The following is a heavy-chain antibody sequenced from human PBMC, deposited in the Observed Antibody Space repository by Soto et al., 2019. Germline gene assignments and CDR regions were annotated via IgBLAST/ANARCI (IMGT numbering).Heavy chain of an antibody. CDR3: ARGTTVTTDY. D-gene: IGHD4-17*01. Sequence: VQLQESGPGLVKPSQTLSLTCTVSDGSISSDGHYWSWFGKPPGKGLEWIGYIFSSGTTYYNPSLKSQVSISVDTSKNQFSLKLSSVTAADTAVYYCARGTTVTTDYWGQGALVTVSS. V-gene: IGHV4-30-4*01. J-gene: IGHJ4*02. CDR1: DGSISSDGHY. CDR2: IFSSGTT.